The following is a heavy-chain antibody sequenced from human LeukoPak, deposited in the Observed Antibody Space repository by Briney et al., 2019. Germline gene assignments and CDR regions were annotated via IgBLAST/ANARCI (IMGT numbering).Heavy chain of an antibody. J-gene: IGHJ3*02. V-gene: IGHV3-11*01. Sequence: PGGSLRLSCAPSGFIFSDYYMSWVRQAPGKGPEWVSYITDSGNEIYYADSVKGRFTISRDNAKNSLFLQMNSLRAEDTAVYYCARLSHYAFDMWGKGAVVTVSS. CDR3: ARLSHYAFDM. CDR1: GFIFSDYY. CDR2: ITDSGNEI.